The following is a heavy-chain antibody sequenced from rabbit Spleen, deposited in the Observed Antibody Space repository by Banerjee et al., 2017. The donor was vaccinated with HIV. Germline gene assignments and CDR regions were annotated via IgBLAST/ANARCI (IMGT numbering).Heavy chain of an antibody. CDR3: ARGSGNWYFNL. CDR2: IYAGSSGST. Sequence: QEQLEESGGDLVKPEGSLTLTCTASGFSFSSSYYMCWVRQAPGKGLEWIACIYAGSSGSTYYASWAKGRFTISKTSSTTVTLQMTSLTAAADTATYFCARGSGNWYFNLWGPGTLVTVS. D-gene: IGHD3-1*01. J-gene: IGHJ4*01. CDR1: GFSFSSSYY. V-gene: IGHV1S45*01.